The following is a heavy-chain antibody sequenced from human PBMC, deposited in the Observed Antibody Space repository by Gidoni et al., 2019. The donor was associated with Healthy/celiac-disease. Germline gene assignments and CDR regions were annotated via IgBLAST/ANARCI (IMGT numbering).Heavy chain of an antibody. Sequence: QVQLVESGGGVVQPGRSLRLSCAASGFTFSSYGMHWVRQAPGKGLEWVAVISYDGSNKYDADSVKGRFTISRDNSKNTLYLQMNSLRAEDTAVYYCAKFWPRDYYYDSSGYIPVRAFDIWGQGTMVTVSS. D-gene: IGHD3-22*01. CDR1: GFTFSSYG. CDR2: ISYDGSNK. V-gene: IGHV3-30*18. J-gene: IGHJ3*02. CDR3: AKFWPRDYYYDSSGYIPVRAFDI.